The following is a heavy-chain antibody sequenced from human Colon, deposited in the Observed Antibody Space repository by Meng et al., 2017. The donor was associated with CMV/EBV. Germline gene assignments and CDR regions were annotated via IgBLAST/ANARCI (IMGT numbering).Heavy chain of an antibody. V-gene: IGHV4-34*01. CDR3: ARATKSSCWEVLDY. D-gene: IGHD2-2*01. CDR1: GESFSGYY. Sequence: QVQLQQWGAGLLKPSETLSLTCAVYGESFSGYYWTWIRQPPGRGLEWIGESYYTGSTNYSPSLKRRVTISLDTSKNQFSLKLNSVTAADTAVYYCARATKSSCWEVLDYWGHGTLVTVSS. J-gene: IGHJ4*01. CDR2: SYYTGST.